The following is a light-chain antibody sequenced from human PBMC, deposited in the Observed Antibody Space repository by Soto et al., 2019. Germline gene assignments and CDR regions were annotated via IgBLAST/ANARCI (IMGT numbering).Light chain of an antibody. Sequence: QAVVTQEPSFSVSPGGTVTLTCGLSSGSVSTSYYPSWYQQTPGQAPRTLIYSTNTRASGVPDRFSGSILGNKAALTITGAQADDESDYYCVLYMGMVFGGGTKLTVL. V-gene: IGLV8-61*01. J-gene: IGLJ2*01. CDR2: STN. CDR1: SGSVSTSYY. CDR3: VLYMGMV.